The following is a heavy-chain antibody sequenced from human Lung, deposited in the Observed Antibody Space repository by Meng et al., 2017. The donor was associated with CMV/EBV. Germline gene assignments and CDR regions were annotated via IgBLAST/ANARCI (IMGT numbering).Heavy chain of an antibody. V-gene: IGHV4-59*01. CDR3: ARGRSCINGICYDDHNFFGP. D-gene: IGHD2-8*01. J-gene: IGHJ5*02. Sequence: ITTCYWNWNRQPPGKGLEWIGNVYYTGSTNYNPSLKSRVTISLDTSKNQLSLKLNSLTSADTAVYFCARGRSCINGICYDDHNFFGPWGQGTLVTVSS. CDR2: VYYTGST. CDR1: ITTCY.